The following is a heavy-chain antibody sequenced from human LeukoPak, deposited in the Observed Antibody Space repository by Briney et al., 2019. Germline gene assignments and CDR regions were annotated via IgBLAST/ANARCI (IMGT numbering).Heavy chain of an antibody. D-gene: IGHD1-26*01. CDR3: ARGLGSIVGAYYNWFDP. V-gene: IGHV1-2*02. J-gene: IGHJ5*02. CDR1: GYTFTGYY. CDR2: INPNSGGT. Sequence: GASVKVSCKASGYTFTGYYMHWVRQAPGQGLEWMGWINPNSGGTNYAQKFQGRVTMTRDTSISTAYMELSRLRSDDTAVYYCARGLGSIVGAYYNWFDPWGQGTLVTVSS.